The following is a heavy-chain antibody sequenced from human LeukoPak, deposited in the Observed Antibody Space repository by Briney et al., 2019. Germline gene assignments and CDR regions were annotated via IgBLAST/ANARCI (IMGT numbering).Heavy chain of an antibody. D-gene: IGHD6-19*01. V-gene: IGHV3-9*01. J-gene: IGHJ3*02. Sequence: PGGSLRLSCAASGFTFDDYAMHWVRQAPGKGLEWVSGISWNSGSIGYADSVKGRFTISRDNAKNSLYLQMNSLRAEDTALYYCAKVLHSSGWFSGAFDIWGQGTMVTVSS. CDR1: GFTFDDYA. CDR3: AKVLHSSGWFSGAFDI. CDR2: ISWNSGSI.